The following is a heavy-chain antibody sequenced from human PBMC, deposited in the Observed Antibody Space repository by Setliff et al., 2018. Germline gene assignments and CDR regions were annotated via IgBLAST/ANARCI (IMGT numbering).Heavy chain of an antibody. CDR3: AISTLSICTGGSCPNAFDV. CDR2: INNYNFNT. D-gene: IGHD2-8*02. J-gene: IGHJ3*01. Sequence: ASVKVSCKSSGFTFTDYGVTWVRQAPGQGLEWMGWINNYNFNTQYAQKFQGRVTVTTDTSTTTAYMELRSLRSDDTAVYYCAISTLSICTGGSCPNAFDVWGQGTMVTVSS. CDR1: GFTFTDYG. V-gene: IGHV1-18*01.